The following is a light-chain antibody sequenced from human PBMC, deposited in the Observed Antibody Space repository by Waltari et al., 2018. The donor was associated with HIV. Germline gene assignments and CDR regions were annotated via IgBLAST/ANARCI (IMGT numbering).Light chain of an antibody. CDR1: SLRSYY. J-gene: IGLJ2*01. V-gene: IGLV3-19*01. CDR3: KSRDTSYVF. Sequence: SSDLTQDPAVSVALGRTVTITCQGDSLRSYYASWYQQRPGQAPVLVMYGDNKRPSGTPDRFSGSNSGNTASLTISGARAEDEADYYCKSRDTSYVFFGGGTKLTVL. CDR2: GDN.